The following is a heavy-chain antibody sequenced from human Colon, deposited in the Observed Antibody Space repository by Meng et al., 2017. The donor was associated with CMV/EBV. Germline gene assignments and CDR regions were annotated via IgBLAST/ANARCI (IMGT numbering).Heavy chain of an antibody. Sequence: LFLTCAGSGGSLGRHYWSWIRQSPGKGLEWIGDINTSGRPNYNPSLKSRITISIDTSRNQFYLNVTSVTAADTAIYYCVRDLTGEEDYWGQGNLVTVSS. D-gene: IGHD7-27*01. V-gene: IGHV4-34*01. CDR3: VRDLTGEEDY. CDR2: INTSGRP. J-gene: IGHJ4*02. CDR1: GGSLGRHY.